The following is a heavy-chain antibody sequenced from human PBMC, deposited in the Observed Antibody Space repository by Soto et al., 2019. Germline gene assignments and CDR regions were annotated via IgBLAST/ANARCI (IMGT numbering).Heavy chain of an antibody. D-gene: IGHD1-26*01. CDR2: IHYSGST. Sequence: SETLSLTGTVSGGSVSSTSYYWTWIRQPPGKGLEWIGYIHYSGSTNYNPSLQSRVTISVDTSKNHLSLELTSVTAADTAVYYCASEWEHLCCDCGGQGPMVTVSS. J-gene: IGHJ4*02. V-gene: IGHV4-61*01. CDR3: ASEWEHLCCDC. CDR1: GGSVSSTSYY.